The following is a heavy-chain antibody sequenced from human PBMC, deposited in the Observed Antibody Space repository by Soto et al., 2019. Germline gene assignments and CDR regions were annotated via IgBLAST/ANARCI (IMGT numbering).Heavy chain of an antibody. Sequence: PSETLSLTCFVSGGSVRSGNHFWNWIRQPPGRRLEWLGYMYYTGVTNYNPSLKSRVSMSVDTSKSQFSLKLTSLTAADTAVYYCARGGEPLGYYGLDVWGQGITVTVSS. J-gene: IGHJ6*02. CDR3: ARGGEPLGYYGLDV. V-gene: IGHV4-61*01. CDR2: MYYTGVT. CDR1: GGSVRSGNHF. D-gene: IGHD3-10*01.